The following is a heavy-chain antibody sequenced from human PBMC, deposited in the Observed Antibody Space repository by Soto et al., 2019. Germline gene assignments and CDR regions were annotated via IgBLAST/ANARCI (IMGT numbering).Heavy chain of an antibody. J-gene: IGHJ5*02. V-gene: IGHV4-4*07. CDR3: VRDGTKTLRDWFDP. CDR2: IYATGTT. D-gene: IGHD1-1*01. CDR1: GASIIGFY. Sequence: SETLSLTYTVSGASIIGFYWSWIRKSAGKGLEWIGRIYATGTTDYNPSLKSRVMMSVDTSKKQFSLKLRSVTAADTAVYYCVRDGTKTLRDWFDPWGQGISVTVPQ.